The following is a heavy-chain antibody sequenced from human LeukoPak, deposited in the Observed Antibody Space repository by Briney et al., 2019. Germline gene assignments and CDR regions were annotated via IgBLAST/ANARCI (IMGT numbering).Heavy chain of an antibody. Sequence: ASVKLSCTASGYTFTSYGISWVRQAPGQGLEWMGWISAYNGNTNYAQKLQGRVTMTTDTSTSTAYMELRSLRSDDTAVCYCARVTRYYDFWSGPNAFDIWGQGTMVTVSS. CDR2: ISAYNGNT. J-gene: IGHJ3*02. D-gene: IGHD3-3*01. CDR1: GYTFTSYG. V-gene: IGHV1-18*01. CDR3: ARVTRYYDFWSGPNAFDI.